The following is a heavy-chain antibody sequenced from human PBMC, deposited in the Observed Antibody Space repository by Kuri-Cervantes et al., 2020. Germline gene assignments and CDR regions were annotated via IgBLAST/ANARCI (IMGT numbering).Heavy chain of an antibody. J-gene: IGHJ5*02. CDR3: TPIKVSYYGSGSGYDP. Sequence: GGFLRLSCAASGFTFSDYYMSWIRQAPGKGLEWVSYISSSGSTIYYADSVKGRFTISRDNAKSSLYLQMNSLKTEDTAVYYCTPIKVSYYGSGSGYDPWGQGTLVTVSS. CDR1: GFTFSDYY. D-gene: IGHD3-10*01. CDR2: ISSSGSTI. V-gene: IGHV3-11*01.